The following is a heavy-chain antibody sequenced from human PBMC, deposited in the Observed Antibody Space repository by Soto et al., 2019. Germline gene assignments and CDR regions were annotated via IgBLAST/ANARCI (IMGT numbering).Heavy chain of an antibody. Sequence: ASVKVSCKASGYTFTSYGISWVRQAPGQGLEWMGWISAYNGNTNYAQKLQGRVTMTTETSTSTAYMELRSLRSDDTAVYFCSRDYYFRSRPGVWGQGSLVPVA. D-gene: IGHD3-10*01. CDR2: ISAYNGNT. CDR3: SRDYYFRSRPGV. J-gene: IGHJ1*01. V-gene: IGHV1-18*01. CDR1: GYTFTSYG.